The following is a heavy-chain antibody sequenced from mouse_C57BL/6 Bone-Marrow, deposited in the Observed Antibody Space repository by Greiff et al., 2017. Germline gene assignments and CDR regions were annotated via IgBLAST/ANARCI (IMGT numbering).Heavy chain of an antibody. CDR3: ARRDYYGSSSYFDY. Sequence: EVNVVESGGGLVKPGGSLKLSCAASGFTFSSYTMSWVRQTPEKRLEWVATISGGGGNTYYPDSVKGRFTISRDNAKNTLYLQMSSLRSEDTALYFCARRDYYGSSSYFDYWGQGTTLTVSS. CDR1: GFTFSSYT. J-gene: IGHJ2*01. CDR2: ISGGGGNT. V-gene: IGHV5-9*01. D-gene: IGHD1-1*01.